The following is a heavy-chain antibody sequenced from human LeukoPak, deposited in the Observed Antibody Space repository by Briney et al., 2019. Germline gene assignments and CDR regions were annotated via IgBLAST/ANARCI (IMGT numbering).Heavy chain of an antibody. J-gene: IGHJ5*02. CDR1: GDSVSSNSAA. Sequence: SQTLSLTCAIYGDSVSSNSAAWNWIRQSPSRGLEWLGRTYYRSKWYNDYAESVKSRITINSDTSKNQFSLQLNSVTPEDTAVYYCARDGHPVRGVIERWFDPWGQGTLVTVSS. D-gene: IGHD3-10*01. CDR2: TYYRSKWYN. V-gene: IGHV6-1*01. CDR3: ARDGHPVRGVIERWFDP.